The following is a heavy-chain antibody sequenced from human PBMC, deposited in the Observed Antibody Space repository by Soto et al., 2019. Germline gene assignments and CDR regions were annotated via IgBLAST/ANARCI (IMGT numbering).Heavy chain of an antibody. D-gene: IGHD3-22*01. CDR2: ISSSSSTI. J-gene: IGHJ4*02. V-gene: IGHV3-48*02. CDR1: GFTFSSYS. CDR3: ARVSTARMIVVVTDALDY. Sequence: PGGSLRLSCAASGFTFSSYSMNWVRQAPGKGLEWVSYISSSSSTIYYADSVKGRFTISRDNAKNSLYLQMNSLRDEDTAVYYCARVSTARMIVVVTDALDYCGQGTLVTVSS.